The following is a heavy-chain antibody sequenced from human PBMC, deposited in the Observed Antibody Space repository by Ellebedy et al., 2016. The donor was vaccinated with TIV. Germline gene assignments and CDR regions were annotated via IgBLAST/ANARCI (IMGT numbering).Heavy chain of an antibody. J-gene: IGHJ4*02. V-gene: IGHV4-34*01. Sequence: SETLSLTXAVYGGSFSGYYWSWIRQPPGKGLEWIGEINHSGSTNYSPSLASRVIMSVDTSKNQFSLELNSVTAADTAVYYCAREWQGLGYCSSTSCYTLDYWGQGTLVTVSS. D-gene: IGHD2-2*02. CDR3: AREWQGLGYCSSTSCYTLDY. CDR2: INHSGST. CDR1: GGSFSGYY.